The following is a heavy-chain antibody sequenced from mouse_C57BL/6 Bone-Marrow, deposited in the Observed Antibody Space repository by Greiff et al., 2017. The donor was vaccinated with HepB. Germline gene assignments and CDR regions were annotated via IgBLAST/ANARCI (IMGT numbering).Heavy chain of an antibody. D-gene: IGHD2-13*01. V-gene: IGHV1-64*01. CDR2: IHPNSGST. Sequence: QVQLQQPGAELVKPGASVKLSCKASGYTFNSYWMHWVKQRPGQGLEWIGMIHPNSGSTNYNEKFKSKATLTVDKSSSTAYMQLSSLTSEDSAVYYCARGGYYGDSAWFAYWGQGTLVTVSA. CDR1: GYTFNSYW. J-gene: IGHJ3*01. CDR3: ARGGYYGDSAWFAY.